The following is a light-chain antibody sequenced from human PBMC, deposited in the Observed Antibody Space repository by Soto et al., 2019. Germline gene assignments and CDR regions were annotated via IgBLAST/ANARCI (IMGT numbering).Light chain of an antibody. CDR2: GAS. J-gene: IGKJ4*01. V-gene: IGKV1-17*01. Sequence: DIQMTQSPSSLSASVGDRVTITCRASQGIRNDLGWYQQKPGKAPKRLIYGASSLQSGVPSRFSGSGSGTEFTLTISSLQAEDVAVYYCQQYYSAPQLTFGGGTKVEIK. CDR3: QQYYSAPQLT. CDR1: QGIRND.